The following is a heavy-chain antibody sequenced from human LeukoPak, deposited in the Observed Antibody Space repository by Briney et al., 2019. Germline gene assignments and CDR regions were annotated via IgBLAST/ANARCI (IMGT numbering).Heavy chain of an antibody. D-gene: IGHD3-22*01. CDR2: IYYSGST. J-gene: IGHJ5*02. CDR3: ARLGTGYDSSGYSIGWFDP. V-gene: IGHV4-39*01. CDR1: GXSISISTYY. Sequence: KPSETLSLTCTVSGXSISISTYYWGWIRQPPGKGLEWIGNIYYSGSTYYNPSLKSRVTISVDTSKNQFSLRLSSVTAADTAVYYCARLGTGYDSSGYSIGWFDPWGQGTLVTVSS.